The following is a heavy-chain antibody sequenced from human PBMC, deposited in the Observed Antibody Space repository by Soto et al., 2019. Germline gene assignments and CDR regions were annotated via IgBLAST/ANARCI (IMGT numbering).Heavy chain of an antibody. CDR2: IIPIFGTA. D-gene: IGHD3-3*01. Sequence: QVQLVQSGAEVKKPGSSVKVSCKASGGTFSSYAISWVRQAPGQGLEWMGGIIPIFGTANYAQKFQGRVTITADETSSTAYMELSSLRSEDTALYYCARVRVRFLEWLGSEGWGQGTLVTVSS. CDR3: ARVRVRFLEWLGSEG. J-gene: IGHJ4*02. CDR1: GGTFSSYA. V-gene: IGHV1-69*12.